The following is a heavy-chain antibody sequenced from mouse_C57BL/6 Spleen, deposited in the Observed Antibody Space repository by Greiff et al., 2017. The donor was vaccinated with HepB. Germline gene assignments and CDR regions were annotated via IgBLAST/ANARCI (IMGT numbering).Heavy chain of an antibody. J-gene: IGHJ4*01. CDR3: ARGRGDY. CDR2: ISDGGSYT. Sequence: EVKLVESGGGLVKPGGSLKLSCAASGFTFSSYAMSWVRQTPEKRLEWVATISDGGSYTYYPDNVKGRFTISRDNAKNNLYLQMSHLKSEDTAMYYCARGRGDYWGQGTSVTVSS. CDR1: GFTFSSYA. V-gene: IGHV5-4*03.